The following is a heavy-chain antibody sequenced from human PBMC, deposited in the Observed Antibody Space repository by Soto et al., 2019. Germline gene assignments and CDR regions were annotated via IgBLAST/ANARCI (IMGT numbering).Heavy chain of an antibody. CDR3: ARSQTTVTSYYY. V-gene: IGHV4-30-2*01. CDR1: GGSISSGGYS. J-gene: IGHJ4*02. CDR2: IYHSGST. Sequence: SETLSLTCAVSGGSISSGGYSWSWIRQPPGKGLEWIGYIYHSGSTYYNPSLKSRVTISVDRSKNQFSLKLSSVTAADTAVYYGARSQTTVTSYYYWGQGTLVTVSS. D-gene: IGHD4-17*01.